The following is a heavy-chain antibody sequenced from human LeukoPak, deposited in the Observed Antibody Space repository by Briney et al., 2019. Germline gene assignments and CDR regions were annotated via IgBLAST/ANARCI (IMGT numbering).Heavy chain of an antibody. CDR3: ARGDRYYYDSSGLDAFDI. CDR2: ISAYNGNT. CDR1: GYTFTSYG. D-gene: IGHD3-22*01. V-gene: IGHV1-18*01. Sequence: GASAKVSCKASGYTFTSYGISWVRQAPGQGLEWMGWISAYNGNTNYAQKLQGRVTMTTDTSTSTAYMELRSLRSDDTAVYYCARGDRYYYDSSGLDAFDIWGQGTMVTVSS. J-gene: IGHJ3*02.